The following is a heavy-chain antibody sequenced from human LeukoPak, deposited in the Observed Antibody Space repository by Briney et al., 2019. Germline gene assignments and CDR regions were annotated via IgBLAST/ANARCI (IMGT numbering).Heavy chain of an antibody. J-gene: IGHJ3*02. CDR1: GGSISTYY. CDR3: ARDEGWELLRGAFDI. D-gene: IGHD1-26*01. Sequence: KASETLSLTCGVSGGSISTYYWNWIRQPAGKGLEWIGRIYITGSTHYNPSLTSRVTMSVDTSKNQLSLNLSSVTAADTAVYYCARDEGWELLRGAFDIWGQGTMVTVSS. V-gene: IGHV4-4*07. CDR2: IYITGST.